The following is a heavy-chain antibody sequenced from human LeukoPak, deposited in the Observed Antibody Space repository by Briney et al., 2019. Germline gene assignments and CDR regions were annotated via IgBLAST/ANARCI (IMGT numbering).Heavy chain of an antibody. V-gene: IGHV4-59*08. CDR3: ASVNYNFDY. Sequence: SETLSLTCTVSGGSISNYYWSWIRQPPGKGLEWIGYSHYSGNTDYNPSLKSRVTISLDMSKNQFSLKLSSVTAADTAVYYCASVNYNFDYWGQGTLVTVSS. CDR1: GGSISNYY. CDR2: SHYSGNT. J-gene: IGHJ4*02. D-gene: IGHD3-10*01.